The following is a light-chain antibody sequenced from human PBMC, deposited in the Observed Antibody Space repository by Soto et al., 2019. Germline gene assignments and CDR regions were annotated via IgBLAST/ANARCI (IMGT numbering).Light chain of an antibody. CDR1: SSDVGGYNY. CDR2: DVS. J-gene: IGLJ2*01. Sequence: QSALTQPASVSGSPGQSITISCTGTSSDVGGYNYVSWYQQHPGKAPKLMIYDVSNRPSGVSNRFSGSKSGNTASLTISGPQAEDGADYYCSSYTSSSTLVFGGGTQLTVL. V-gene: IGLV2-14*01. CDR3: SSYTSSSTLV.